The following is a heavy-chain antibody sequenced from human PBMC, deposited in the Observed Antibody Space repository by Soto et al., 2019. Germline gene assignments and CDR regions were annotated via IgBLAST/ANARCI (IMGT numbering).Heavy chain of an antibody. CDR3: ARVRSDSGYDYYYYYYMDV. V-gene: IGHV1-18*01. CDR2: ISAYNGNT. J-gene: IGHJ6*03. CDR1: GYTFTSYG. D-gene: IGHD5-12*01. Sequence: ASVKVSCKASGYTFTSYGISWVRQAPGQGLEWMGWISAYNGNTNYAQKLQGRVTMTTDTSTSTAYMELRSLRSDDTAVYYCARVRSDSGYDYYYYYYMDVWGKGTTVTVSS.